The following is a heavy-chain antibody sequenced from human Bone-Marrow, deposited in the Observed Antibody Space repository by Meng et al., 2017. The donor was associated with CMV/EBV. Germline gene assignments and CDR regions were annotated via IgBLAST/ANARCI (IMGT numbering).Heavy chain of an antibody. J-gene: IGHJ4*02. CDR3: ARMYYDILTGYYGADYFDY. CDR2: SYHSGST. CDR1: GYSISSGYY. V-gene: IGHV4-38-2*02. Sequence: GSLRLSCTVSGYSISSGYYWGWMRQPPGKGLEWIGSSYHSGSTNYNPSLKSRVTISVDTSKNQFSLKLSSVTAADTAVYYCARMYYDILTGYYGADYFDYWGQGTLVTVSS. D-gene: IGHD3-9*01.